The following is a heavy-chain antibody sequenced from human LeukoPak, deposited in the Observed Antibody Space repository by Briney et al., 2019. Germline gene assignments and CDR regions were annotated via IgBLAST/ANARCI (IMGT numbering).Heavy chain of an antibody. J-gene: IGHJ4*02. CDR1: GFTFSRYS. D-gene: IGHD3-10*01. CDR2: ITTTSDYR. Sequence: GGSLRLSCAASGFTFSRYSMNWVRQAPGKGLECVSSITTTSDYRYYADSVRGRFTISRDNAKNSLYLQMNSMRPEDTALYYCARVEAVYYYGSMTPYSPYWGQGTLVTVSS. CDR3: ARVEAVYYYGSMTPYSPY. V-gene: IGHV3-21*01.